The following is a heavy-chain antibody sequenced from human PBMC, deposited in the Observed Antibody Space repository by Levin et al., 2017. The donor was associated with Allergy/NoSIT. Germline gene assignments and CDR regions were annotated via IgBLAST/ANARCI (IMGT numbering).Heavy chain of an antibody. J-gene: IGHJ4*02. CDR3: ARDGGEA. Sequence: ESLKISCTVSGGSVSSGSYYWSWIRQPPGKGLEWIGYIYYSGSTNYNPSLKSRVTISVDTSKNQFSLKLSSVTAADTAVYYWARDGGEAWGQGTLVTVSS. V-gene: IGHV4-61*01. CDR2: IYYSGST. CDR1: GGSVSSGSYY. D-gene: IGHD2-21*01.